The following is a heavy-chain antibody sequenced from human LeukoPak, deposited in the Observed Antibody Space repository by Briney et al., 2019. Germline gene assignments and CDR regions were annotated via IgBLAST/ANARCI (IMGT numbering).Heavy chain of an antibody. Sequence: ASVKVSCKASGYTFTGYYMHWVRQAPGQGLEWMGWVNPNSGGTNYAQKFQGRVTMTRDTSISTAYMELSRLRSDDTAVYYCARSVTMIVVGDFDYWGQGTLVTVSS. CDR3: ARSVTMIVVGDFDY. CDR2: VNPNSGGT. V-gene: IGHV1-2*02. J-gene: IGHJ4*02. D-gene: IGHD3-22*01. CDR1: GYTFTGYY.